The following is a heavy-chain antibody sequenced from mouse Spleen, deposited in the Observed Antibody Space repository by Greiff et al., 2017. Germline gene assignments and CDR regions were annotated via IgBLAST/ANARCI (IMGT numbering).Heavy chain of an antibody. V-gene: IGHV1-54*01. Sequence: QVQLQQSGAELVRPGTSVKVSCKASGYAFTNYLIEWVKQRPGQGLEWIGVINPGSGGTNYNEKFKGKATLTADKSSSTAYMQLSSLTSEDSAVYFCARSGRDDAMDYWGQGTSVTVSS. D-gene: IGHD3-1*01. CDR1: GYAFTNYL. J-gene: IGHJ4*01. CDR2: INPGSGGT. CDR3: ARSGRDDAMDY.